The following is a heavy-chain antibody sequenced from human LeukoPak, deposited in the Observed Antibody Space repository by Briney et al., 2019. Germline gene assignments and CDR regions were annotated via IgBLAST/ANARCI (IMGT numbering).Heavy chain of an antibody. D-gene: IGHD3-22*01. CDR3: ASLGGYDSSGPKYYYYYYYMDV. V-gene: IGHV3-21*01. Sequence: GGSLRLSCAASGFTFSSYAMSWVRQAPGKGLEWVSSISSSSSYIYYADSVKGRFTISRDNAKNSLYLQMNSLRAEDTAVYYCASLGGYDSSGPKYYYYYYYMDVWGKGTTVTVSS. CDR2: ISSSSSYI. J-gene: IGHJ6*03. CDR1: GFTFSSYA.